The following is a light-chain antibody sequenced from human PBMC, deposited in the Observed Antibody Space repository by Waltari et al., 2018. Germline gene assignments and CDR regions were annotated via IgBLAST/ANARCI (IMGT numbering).Light chain of an antibody. CDR1: SRDVGFYNY. CDR3: NSYTGSSSWV. J-gene: IGLJ3*02. CDR2: DVS. Sequence: QSALTQPTSVSGSPGQSITISCTGTSRDVGFYNYVSWYQQYPGKVPQLLIYDVSDRPSGVSRRVAGSKSGNTASLTISGLQADDEADYYCNSYTGSSSWVFGGGTKLTVL. V-gene: IGLV2-14*01.